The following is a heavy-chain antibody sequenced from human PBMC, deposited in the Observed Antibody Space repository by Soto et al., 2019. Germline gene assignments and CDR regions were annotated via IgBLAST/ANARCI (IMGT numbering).Heavy chain of an antibody. V-gene: IGHV3-64*04. D-gene: IGHD3-10*02. CDR3: AKMFAVPDAFDI. CDR2: ISSNGGST. J-gene: IGHJ3*02. CDR1: GFTFSSYA. Sequence: PGGSLRLSCSASGFTFSSYAMHWVRQAPGKGLEYVSAISSNGGSTYYADSVKGRFTISRDNSKNTLYLQMNSLRAEDTAVYYCAKMFAVPDAFDIWGQGTMVTVSS.